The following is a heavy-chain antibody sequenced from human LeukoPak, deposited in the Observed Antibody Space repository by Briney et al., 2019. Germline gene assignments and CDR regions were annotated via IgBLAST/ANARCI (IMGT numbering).Heavy chain of an antibody. V-gene: IGHV1-8*03. CDR1: GGTFSSYA. Sequence: ASVKVSCKASGGTFSSYAISWVRQATGQGLEWMGWMNPNSGNTGYAQKFQGRVTITRNTSISTAYMELSSLRSEDTAVYYCARDPPRIAAAGTGDYWGQGTLVTVSS. CDR3: ARDPPRIAAAGTGDY. J-gene: IGHJ4*02. CDR2: MNPNSGNT. D-gene: IGHD6-13*01.